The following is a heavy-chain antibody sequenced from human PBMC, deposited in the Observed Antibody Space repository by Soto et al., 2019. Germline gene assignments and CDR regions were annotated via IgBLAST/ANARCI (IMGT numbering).Heavy chain of an antibody. CDR3: TRPQSSGWYDY. CDR1: GYSFINHW. V-gene: IGHV5-51*01. Sequence: GESLKISCKGSGYSFINHWIAWVRQMPGKGLEWMGIINPGDSDIRYSPSFQGQITISADKSISTAYLQWSSLKASDTATYYCTRPQSSGWYDYWGQGTLVTVSS. D-gene: IGHD6-19*01. CDR2: INPGDSDI. J-gene: IGHJ4*02.